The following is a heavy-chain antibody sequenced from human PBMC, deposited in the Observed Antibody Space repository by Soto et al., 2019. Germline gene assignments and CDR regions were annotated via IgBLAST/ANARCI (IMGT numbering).Heavy chain of an antibody. V-gene: IGHV2-5*02. J-gene: IGHJ3*02. CDR3: DQRLPGDSDAFDI. CDR1: GFSLSTSGVG. CDR2: VYWDDYK. D-gene: IGHD4-17*01. Sequence: QITLKESGPTLVKPTQTLTLTCTFSGFSLSTSGVGVGWIRQPPGKALEWLALVYWDDYKRDRPSLKSRLTIPKDTSQQQVVLTMTNLEPVDTATYYFDQRLPGDSDAFDIWGQGTMVTVSS.